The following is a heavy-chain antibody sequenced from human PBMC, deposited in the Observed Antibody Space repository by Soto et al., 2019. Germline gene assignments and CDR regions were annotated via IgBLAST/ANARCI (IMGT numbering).Heavy chain of an antibody. CDR3: ARQSEYYYASGRAAPLYGMDV. Sequence: SETLSLTCTVSGGSISSGGYSWSWIRQPPGKGLEWIGYIYHSGSTYYNPSLKSRVTISVDTSRNQFSLKVISVTAADTAVYFCARQSEYYYASGRAAPLYGMDVWGQGTTVTVSS. D-gene: IGHD3-10*01. CDR1: GGSISSGGYS. J-gene: IGHJ6*02. CDR2: IYHSGST. V-gene: IGHV4-30-2*05.